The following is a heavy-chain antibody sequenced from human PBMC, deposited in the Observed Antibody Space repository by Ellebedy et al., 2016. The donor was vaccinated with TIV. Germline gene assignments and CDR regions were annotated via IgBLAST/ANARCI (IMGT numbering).Heavy chain of an antibody. Sequence: SETLSLTCAVYGGSFSGYYWSWIRQPPGKGLEWIGEINHSGSTNYNPSLKSRVTISVYTSKNQFSLKLSSVTAADTAVYYCASPPLYYYGSGLSQEEYWYFDLWGRGTLVTVSS. CDR2: INHSGST. CDR1: GGSFSGYY. V-gene: IGHV4-34*01. CDR3: ASPPLYYYGSGLSQEEYWYFDL. J-gene: IGHJ2*01. D-gene: IGHD3-10*01.